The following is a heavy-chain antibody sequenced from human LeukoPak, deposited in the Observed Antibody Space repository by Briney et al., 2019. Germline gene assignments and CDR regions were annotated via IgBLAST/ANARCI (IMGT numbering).Heavy chain of an antibody. CDR1: GYTFTSYG. CDR3: ARGSVRITMVRGVIRALGY. V-gene: IGHV1-18*04. CDR2: ISAYNGNT. Sequence: ASVKVSCEASGYTFTSYGISWVRQASGQGLEWMGWISAYNGNTNYAQKLQGRVTMTTDTSTSTAYMELRSLRSDDTAVYYCARGSVRITMVRGVIRALGYWGQGTLVTVSS. D-gene: IGHD3-10*01. J-gene: IGHJ4*02.